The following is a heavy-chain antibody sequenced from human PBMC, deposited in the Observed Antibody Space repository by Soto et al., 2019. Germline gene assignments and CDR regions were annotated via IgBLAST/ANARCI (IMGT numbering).Heavy chain of an antibody. J-gene: IGHJ4*02. D-gene: IGHD1-1*01. CDR2: ISAHNGNT. CDR3: ARGGYGDY. V-gene: IGHV1-18*01. Sequence: QVHLVQSGAEVKKPGASVKVSCKGSGYDFTTYGITWVRQAPGQGLEWMAWISAHNGNTNYAQKLQGRVTVTRDTSTSTAYRERGGLISDVTSVYYCARGGYGDYWGQGALVTVSS. CDR1: GYDFTTYG.